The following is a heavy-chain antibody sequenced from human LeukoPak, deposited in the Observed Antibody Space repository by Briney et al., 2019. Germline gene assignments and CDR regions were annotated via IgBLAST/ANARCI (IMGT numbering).Heavy chain of an antibody. Sequence: SVKVSCKASGGTFSSYAINWVRQAPGQGLEWMGGIIPIFGTANYAQKFQGRVTMTTDTSTSTAYMELRSLRSDDTAVYYCARDFRYSGYDLWGQGTLVTVSS. D-gene: IGHD5-12*01. CDR2: IIPIFGTA. V-gene: IGHV1-69*05. J-gene: IGHJ4*02. CDR3: ARDFRYSGYDL. CDR1: GGTFSSYA.